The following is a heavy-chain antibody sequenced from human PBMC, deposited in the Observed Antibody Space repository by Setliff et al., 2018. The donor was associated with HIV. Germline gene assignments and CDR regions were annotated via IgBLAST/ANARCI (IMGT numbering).Heavy chain of an antibody. CDR1: GYTFTGYY. CDR2: INPNSGGT. Sequence: ASVKVSCKASGYTFTGYYMHWVRQAPGQGLEWMGRINPNSGGTNYAQKCQGRVTMTRDTSISKAYMELSRLRSDDTAVYYCARGTRVGAVAGPAHFAYWGQGTLVTVSS. CDR3: ARGTRVGAVAGPAHFAY. V-gene: IGHV1-2*06. D-gene: IGHD6-19*01. J-gene: IGHJ4*02.